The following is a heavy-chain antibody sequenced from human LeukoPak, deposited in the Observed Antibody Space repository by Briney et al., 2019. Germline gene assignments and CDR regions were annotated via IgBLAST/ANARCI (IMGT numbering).Heavy chain of an antibody. CDR2: ISSSSTYT. D-gene: IGHD5-18*01. V-gene: IGHV3-21*01. CDR3: ARDDSFGFDYYYYLDA. J-gene: IGHJ6*03. Sequence: GGSLRLSCAASGFSFSSHSMNWVRQAPGKGLEWISSISSSSTYTYFADSVQGRFTISRDNAKNSLYLQMNSLRDEDTAVYYCARDDSFGFDYYYYLDAWGKGTTVTVSS. CDR1: GFSFSSHS.